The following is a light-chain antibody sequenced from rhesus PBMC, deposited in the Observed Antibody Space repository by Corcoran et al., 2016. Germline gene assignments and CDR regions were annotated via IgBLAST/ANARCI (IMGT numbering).Light chain of an antibody. V-gene: IGKV1-22*01. CDR1: QSISSW. Sequence: DIKMTQSPSSLSASVGDTVTITCRASQSISSWLDWYQQKPGKAPNLLIYKASSLQIGVPSRFSGSGSGTDFTLTISSLQPEAFATYYCLQYSSSQYSFGQGTKVEIK. J-gene: IGKJ2*01. CDR3: LQYSSSQYS. CDR2: KAS.